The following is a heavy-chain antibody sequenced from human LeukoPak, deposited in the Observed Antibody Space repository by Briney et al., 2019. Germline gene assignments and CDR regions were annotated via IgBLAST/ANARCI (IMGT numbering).Heavy chain of an antibody. CDR2: ISWNSGSI. D-gene: IGHD3-22*01. Sequence: PGRSLRLSCAASGFTFDDYAMPWVRQAPGKGLEWVSGISWNSGSIGYADSVKGRFTISRDNAKNSLYLQMNSLRAEDTALYYCAKGTYYYDSSGYATDYWGQGTLVTVSS. V-gene: IGHV3-9*01. J-gene: IGHJ4*02. CDR3: AKGTYYYDSSGYATDY. CDR1: GFTFDDYA.